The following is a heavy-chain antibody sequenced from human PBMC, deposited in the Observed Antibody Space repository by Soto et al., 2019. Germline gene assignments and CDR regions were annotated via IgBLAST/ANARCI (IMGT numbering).Heavy chain of an antibody. Sequence: QVQLQESGPGLVKPSETLSLPCTVSGDSISSYYWSWIRQPPGKGLEWIGYIYYSGSTNYNPSLRSRVTISVDTSKNQFTLKLSSVTAADTAVYYCARFVVVPAAYDAFDIWGQGTMVTVSS. J-gene: IGHJ3*02. CDR2: IYYSGST. CDR3: ARFVVVPAAYDAFDI. V-gene: IGHV4-59*01. CDR1: GDSISSYY. D-gene: IGHD2-2*01.